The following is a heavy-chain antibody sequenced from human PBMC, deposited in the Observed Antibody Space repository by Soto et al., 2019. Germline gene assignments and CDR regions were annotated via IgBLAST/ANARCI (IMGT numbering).Heavy chain of an antibody. D-gene: IGHD6-13*01. Sequence: ASVKVSCKASEDTFTRYVIHWVRQAPGQRLEWMGWINAGNGNTKYSQNFQGRVTITRDASASTAYMELSSLRSQDTAVYYCATSTIDTSTWKQYFYGMDVWGQGSAVTVSS. CDR2: INAGNGNT. V-gene: IGHV1-3*01. CDR1: EDTFTRYV. CDR3: ATSTIDTSTWKQYFYGMDV. J-gene: IGHJ6*02.